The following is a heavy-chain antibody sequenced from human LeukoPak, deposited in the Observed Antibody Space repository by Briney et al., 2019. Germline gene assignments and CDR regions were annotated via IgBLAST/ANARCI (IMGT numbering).Heavy chain of an antibody. CDR1: GGSFSGYY. D-gene: IGHD3-22*01. Sequence: SETLSLTCAVYGGSFSGYYWSWIRQPPGKGLEWIGEINHSGSTNYNPSLKSRVTISVDTSKNQFSLKLSSVTAADTAVYYCARREYYYDSSGYPIDYWGQGTLVTVSS. V-gene: IGHV4-34*01. CDR2: INHSGST. J-gene: IGHJ4*02. CDR3: ARREYYYDSSGYPIDY.